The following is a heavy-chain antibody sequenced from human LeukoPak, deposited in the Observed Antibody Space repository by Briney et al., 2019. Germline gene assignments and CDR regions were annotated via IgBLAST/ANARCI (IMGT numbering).Heavy chain of an antibody. CDR3: AAIYGDLRDY. Sequence: SETPSLTCAVYGGSFSGYYWSWIRQPPGKGLEWIGEINHSGSTNYNPSLKSRVTISVDTSKNQFSLKLSSVTAADTAVYYCAAIYGDLRDYWGQGTLVTVSS. CDR2: INHSGST. CDR1: GGSFSGYY. V-gene: IGHV4-34*01. J-gene: IGHJ4*02. D-gene: IGHD4-17*01.